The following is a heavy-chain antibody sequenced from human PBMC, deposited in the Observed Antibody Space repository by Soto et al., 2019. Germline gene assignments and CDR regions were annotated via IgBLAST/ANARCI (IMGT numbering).Heavy chain of an antibody. CDR2: ISAFHGST. Sequence: ASVKVSCKASGYTFTRFHIGWVRQAPGQGLEFMGWISAFHGSTNYAQKFQGRVTMTTDTPTSTAYMELRSLRSDDTAVYYCSRLYGSGWHRNYFDYGGHGTRVTGSS. CDR1: GYTFTRFH. V-gene: IGHV1-18*01. D-gene: IGHD6-25*01. CDR3: SRLYGSGWHRNYFDY. J-gene: IGHJ4*01.